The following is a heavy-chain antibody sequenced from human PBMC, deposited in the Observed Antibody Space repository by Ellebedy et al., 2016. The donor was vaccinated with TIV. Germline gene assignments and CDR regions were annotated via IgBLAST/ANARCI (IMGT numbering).Heavy chain of an antibody. CDR2: ISSSSNYI. V-gene: IGHV3-21*01. CDR3: AREGEYDFWSGWGDYYYYGMDV. Sequence: GESLKISCAASGFTFSSYSMNWVRQAPGKGLEWVSSISSSSNYIYYADSVKGRFTISRDNAKNSLYLQMNSLRAEDTAVYYCAREGEYDFWSGWGDYYYYGMDVWGQGTTVTVSS. D-gene: IGHD3-3*01. J-gene: IGHJ6*02. CDR1: GFTFSSYS.